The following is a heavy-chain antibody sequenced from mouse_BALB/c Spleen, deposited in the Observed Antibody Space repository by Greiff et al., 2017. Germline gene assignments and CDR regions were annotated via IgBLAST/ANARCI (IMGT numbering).Heavy chain of an antibody. V-gene: IGHV1S126*01. CDR2: IDPSDSET. CDR3: AIYYYGSSSYYFDY. Sequence: QVQLKESGPQLVRPGASVKISCKASGYSFTSYWMHWVKQRPGQGLEWIGMIDPSDSETRLNQKFKDKATLTVDKSSSTAYMQLSSPTSEDSAVYYCAIYYYGSSSYYFDYWGQGTTLTVSS. CDR1: GYSFTSYW. D-gene: IGHD1-1*01. J-gene: IGHJ2*01.